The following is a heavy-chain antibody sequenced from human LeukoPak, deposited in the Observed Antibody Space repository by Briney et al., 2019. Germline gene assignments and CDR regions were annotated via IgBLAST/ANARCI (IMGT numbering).Heavy chain of an antibody. Sequence: GGSLRLSCAASGFIFSSYSMRWVRQAPGKGLEWVSGISGSGGNTYYADSVKGRFTISRDNAKNSLYLQMNSLRAEDTAVYYCARVAGDYWGQGTLVTVSS. CDR2: ISGSGGNT. J-gene: IGHJ4*02. CDR1: GFIFSSYS. CDR3: ARVAGDY. V-gene: IGHV3-23*01.